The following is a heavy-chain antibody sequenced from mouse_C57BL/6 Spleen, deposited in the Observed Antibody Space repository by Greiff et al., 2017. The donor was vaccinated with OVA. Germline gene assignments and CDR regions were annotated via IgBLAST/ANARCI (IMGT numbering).Heavy chain of an antibody. CDR1: GFTFSSYA. CDR2: ISSGGDYI. Sequence: EVKLMESGEGLVKPGGSLKLSCAASGFTFSSYAMSWVRQTPEQRLEWVAYISSGGDYIYYAATVKGRFTISRDNARNTLYLQMSSLKSEDTAMYYCTRDNWDYWGQGTTLTVSS. CDR3: TRDNWDY. D-gene: IGHD4-1*02. V-gene: IGHV5-9-1*02. J-gene: IGHJ2*01.